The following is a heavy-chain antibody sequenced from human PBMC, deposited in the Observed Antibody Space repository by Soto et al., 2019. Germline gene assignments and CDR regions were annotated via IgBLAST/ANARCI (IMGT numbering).Heavy chain of an antibody. J-gene: IGHJ4*02. V-gene: IGHV3-73*01. D-gene: IGHD4-17*01. CDR2: IKTKVNNYAT. Sequence: ASLRLSCPFSWFTFSGSVMHWVRQSSGKGLEWVGRIKTKVNNYATAYAASVKGRFTISRDDSKNTSFLQLNSLKTEDTATYYCAGLLSSREDYVFDSWGQGVLVTVPS. CDR3: AGLLSSREDYVFDS. CDR1: WFTFSGSV.